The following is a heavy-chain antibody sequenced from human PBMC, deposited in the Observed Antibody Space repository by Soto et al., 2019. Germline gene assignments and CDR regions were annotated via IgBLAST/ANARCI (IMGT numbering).Heavy chain of an antibody. Sequence: SETLSLTCTVSGGSISSYYWSWIRQPPGKGLEWIGYIYYSGSTNYNPSLKSRVTISVDTSKNQFSLKLSSVTAADTAVYYCARAKMAATPYFDYWGQGTLVTVSS. CDR3: ARAKMAATPYFDY. V-gene: IGHV4-59*01. D-gene: IGHD2-15*01. CDR2: IYYSGST. J-gene: IGHJ4*02. CDR1: GGSISSYY.